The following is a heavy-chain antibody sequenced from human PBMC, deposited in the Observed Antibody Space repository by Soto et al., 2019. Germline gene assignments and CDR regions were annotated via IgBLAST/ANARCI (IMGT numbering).Heavy chain of an antibody. CDR2: IAGSGINT. Sequence: QVQLVESGGGLVKPGGSLRLSCAASGFTFSDHPMSWVRQAPGKGLEWVSYIAGSGINTYYTDSVKGRFTVSRDNTKNSLYLQMNSLRAEDTAVYYCAEDKTEVERWPDYWGQGTLVSV. CDR3: AEDKTEVERWPDY. V-gene: IGHV3-11*01. D-gene: IGHD1-1*01. CDR1: GFTFSDHP. J-gene: IGHJ4*02.